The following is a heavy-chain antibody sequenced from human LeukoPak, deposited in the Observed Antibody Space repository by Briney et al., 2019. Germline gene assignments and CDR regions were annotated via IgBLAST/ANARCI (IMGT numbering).Heavy chain of an antibody. Sequence: PGGSLRLSCAVSGLTFNNYAMSWVRQAPGKGLEWVSGISGRGASKYYADSVKGRFTISRDNSKNTLYLQMNSLRAEDTAVYYCAKDEYYYDSSGYLGIVDYWGQGTLVTVSS. D-gene: IGHD3-22*01. CDR3: AKDEYYYDSSGYLGIVDY. CDR2: ISGRGASK. J-gene: IGHJ4*02. CDR1: GLTFNNYA. V-gene: IGHV3-23*01.